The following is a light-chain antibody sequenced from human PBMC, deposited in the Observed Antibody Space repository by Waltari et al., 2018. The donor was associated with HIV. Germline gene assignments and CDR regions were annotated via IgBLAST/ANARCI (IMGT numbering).Light chain of an antibody. J-gene: IGKJ4*01. Sequence: DLQMPQSPPTLSSSVVARVTITFRASQDIKKWLAWYQKKPGKAPKLLIYQASLLDNGVSPRFSGDGSGTEFTLTITNLHPDDVATYFCQQYNSYPLIFGGGTKVQ. CDR1: QDIKKW. CDR3: QQYNSYPLI. CDR2: QAS. V-gene: IGKV1-5*03.